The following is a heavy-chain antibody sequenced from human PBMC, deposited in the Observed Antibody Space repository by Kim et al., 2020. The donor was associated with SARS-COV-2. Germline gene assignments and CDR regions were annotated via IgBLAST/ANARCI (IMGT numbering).Heavy chain of an antibody. J-gene: IGHJ5*02. Sequence: SCNRQPPEKELEAIEETNQIGGTDSNPSLKRRVTISVATAKNQFSLRLSSVTAADRAVYYCARLGGNTQMGYNWFDPW. CDR3: ARLGGNTQMGYNWFDP. D-gene: IGHD1-26*01. CDR2: TNQIGGT. V-gene: IGHV4-34*01.